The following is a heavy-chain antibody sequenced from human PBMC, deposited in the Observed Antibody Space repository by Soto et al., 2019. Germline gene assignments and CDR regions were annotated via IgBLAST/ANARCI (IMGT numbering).Heavy chain of an antibody. D-gene: IGHD3-3*01. CDR1: GGSISSYY. CDR3: ARVPYYDFWSGPLPYFDY. Sequence: SETLSLTCTVSGGSISSYYWIWIRQPPGKGLEWIGYIYYSGSTNYNPSLKSRVTISVDTSKNQFSLKLSSVTAADTAVYYCARVPYYDFWSGPLPYFDYWGQGTLVTVSS. CDR2: IYYSGST. J-gene: IGHJ4*02. V-gene: IGHV4-59*01.